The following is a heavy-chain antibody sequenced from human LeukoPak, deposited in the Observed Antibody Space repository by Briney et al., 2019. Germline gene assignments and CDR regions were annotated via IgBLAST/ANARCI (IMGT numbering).Heavy chain of an antibody. CDR2: INPNSRGP. Sequence: VASVRVSCKPSGYTFTGYYMHWVRHAPGQGLEWMGRINPNSRGPNYAHTFPGRVTMTRDTPIRPTYMELSRLRSDARGVYYCARRYCIGCSCYLFDYWGQGTLVTVSS. CDR1: GYTFTGYY. J-gene: IGHJ4*02. CDR3: ARRYCIGCSCYLFDY. V-gene: IGHV1-2*05. D-gene: IGHD2-15*01.